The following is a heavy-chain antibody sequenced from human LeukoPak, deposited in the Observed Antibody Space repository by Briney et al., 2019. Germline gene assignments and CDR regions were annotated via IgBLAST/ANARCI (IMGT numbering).Heavy chain of an antibody. CDR3: AKVHFFYYDSSGYFDY. J-gene: IGHJ4*02. V-gene: IGHV3-23*01. CDR1: GFTFSSYG. CDR2: ISGSGGST. Sequence: GGSLRLSCAASGFTFSSYGMSWVRQAPGKVLEWVSAISGSGGSTYYADSVKGRFTISRDNSKNTLYLQMNSLRAEDTAVYYCAKVHFFYYDSSGYFDYWGQGTLVTVSS. D-gene: IGHD3-22*01.